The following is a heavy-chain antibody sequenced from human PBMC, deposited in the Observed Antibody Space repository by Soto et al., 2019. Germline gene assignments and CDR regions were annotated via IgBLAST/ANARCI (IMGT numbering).Heavy chain of an antibody. Sequence: EVHLVESGGGLVQPGGSLRLSCAASGFTVSSKYMSWVRQAPGKGLEWVSLIQSGGPTYYADSVKGRFTISRDTSENTLNLKMDSLRAEDTAVYYCARDDVLCDGGRCYGVPLDVWGNGTTVTVSS. V-gene: IGHV3-66*01. CDR1: GFTVSSKY. CDR3: ARDDVLCDGGRCYGVPLDV. D-gene: IGHD2-15*01. CDR2: IQSGGPT. J-gene: IGHJ6*04.